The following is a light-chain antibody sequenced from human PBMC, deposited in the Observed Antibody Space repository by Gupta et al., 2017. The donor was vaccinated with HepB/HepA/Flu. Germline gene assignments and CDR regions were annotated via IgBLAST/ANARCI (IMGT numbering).Light chain of an antibody. CDR1: QSVLYSSNNKNY. CDR2: WAS. V-gene: IGKV4-1*01. CDR3: QQDYSTPQT. Sequence: DTVMTQSPDSLAVSLGERATINCKSSQSVLYSSNNKNYLAWYQQKPGQPPKLLIYWASTREAGVPDRFSGSGSGTDFTLTISSLQAEDVAVYYCQQDYSTPQTFGQGTKVEIK. J-gene: IGKJ1*01.